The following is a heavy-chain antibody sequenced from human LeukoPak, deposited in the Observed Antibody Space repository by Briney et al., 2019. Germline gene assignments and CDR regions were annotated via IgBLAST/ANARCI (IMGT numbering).Heavy chain of an antibody. D-gene: IGHD3-9*01. Sequence: GGSLRLSCAASGFTFSSYSMNWVRQAPGKGLEWVSSISSSSYIYYADSVKGRFTISRDNAKNSLYLQMNSLRAEDTAVYYCARSIRRYFDWSDYWGQGTLVTVSS. J-gene: IGHJ4*02. CDR3: ARSIRRYFDWSDY. CDR1: GFTFSSYS. V-gene: IGHV3-21*01. CDR2: ISSSSYI.